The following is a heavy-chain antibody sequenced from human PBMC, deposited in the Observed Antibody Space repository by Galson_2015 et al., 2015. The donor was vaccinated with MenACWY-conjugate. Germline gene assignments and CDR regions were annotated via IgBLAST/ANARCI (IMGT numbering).Heavy chain of an antibody. Sequence: SLRLSCAASGFTFSSYSMNWVRQAPGKGLEWVSYISSTTTIYYADSVKGRFTISSDNAKNSLYLQMNSVTDEDTAVYYCARNKYGDYVFDYWGQGTLVTVSS. CDR3: ARNKYGDYVFDY. J-gene: IGHJ4*02. CDR2: ISSTTTI. CDR1: GFTFSSYS. D-gene: IGHD4-17*01. V-gene: IGHV3-48*02.